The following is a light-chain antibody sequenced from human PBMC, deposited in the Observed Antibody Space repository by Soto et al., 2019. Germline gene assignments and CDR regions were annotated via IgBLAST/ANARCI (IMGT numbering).Light chain of an antibody. J-gene: IGKJ1*01. CDR2: GAS. Sequence: EIVMTQSPATLSVSPGERATLSCRASQSVTSNLAWYQQKPGQAPRLLIYGASFRATGLPARFTGSGSGTEFPLTISSLQSEDFAIYYCQQYNNWPRTFGQGTKVEIK. CDR1: QSVTSN. CDR3: QQYNNWPRT. V-gene: IGKV3-15*01.